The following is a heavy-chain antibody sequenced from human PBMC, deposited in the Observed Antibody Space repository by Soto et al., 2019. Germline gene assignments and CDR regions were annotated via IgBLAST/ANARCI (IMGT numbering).Heavy chain of an antibody. Sequence: EVQLVESGGGLVQPGGSLRLSCAASGFTFSSYWMHWVRQARGKGQVWVSRINSDGSSTSYADSVKGRFTISRDNAKNTLYLQMNILRAEDTAVYYCARARAIAAAGISWFDPWGQGTLVTVSS. CDR3: ARARAIAAAGISWFDP. V-gene: IGHV3-74*01. D-gene: IGHD6-13*01. CDR2: INSDGSST. CDR1: GFTFSSYW. J-gene: IGHJ5*02.